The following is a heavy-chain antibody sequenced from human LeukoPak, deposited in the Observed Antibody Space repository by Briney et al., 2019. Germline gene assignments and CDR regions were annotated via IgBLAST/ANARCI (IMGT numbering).Heavy chain of an antibody. CDR1: GYTLTELT. CDR3: AIWGTGSFSDPAFDY. D-gene: IGHD1-26*01. J-gene: IGHJ4*02. Sequence: ASVKVSCKVSGYTLTELTMHWVRQAPGKGLEWMGGFDPEDGETIYAQKFQGRVTMSEDTSTDTAYMELTSLTSEDTAVYYCAIWGTGSFSDPAFDYWGQGTLVTVSS. V-gene: IGHV1-24*01. CDR2: FDPEDGET.